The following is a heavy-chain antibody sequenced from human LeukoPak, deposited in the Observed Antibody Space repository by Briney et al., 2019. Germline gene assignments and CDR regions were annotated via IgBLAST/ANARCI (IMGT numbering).Heavy chain of an antibody. D-gene: IGHD6-13*01. Sequence: GGSLRLSCAASGFTFRRNGMHWVRQAPGKGLEWVAVISYDGSNKYYADSAKGRFTISRDNSKNTLYLQMNSLRDEDTAVYYCAKDRSSSWSLDYWGQGTLVTVSS. J-gene: IGHJ4*02. V-gene: IGHV3-30*18. CDR2: ISYDGSNK. CDR1: GFTFRRNG. CDR3: AKDRSSSWSLDY.